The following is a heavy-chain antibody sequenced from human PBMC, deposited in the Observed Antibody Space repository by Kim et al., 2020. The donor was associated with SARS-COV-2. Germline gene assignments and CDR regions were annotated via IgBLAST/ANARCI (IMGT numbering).Heavy chain of an antibody. Sequence: GGSLRLSCAASGFTFSSYWMSWVRQAPGRGLEWVANIKSDGSEKYYMDPVKGRCTISRDNAKNSLYLQMNSLRVEDTAVYYCGPSYYYERSGSYSWGQGTLVTASS. V-gene: IGHV3-7*01. J-gene: IGHJ5*02. CDR2: IKSDGSEK. D-gene: IGHD3-22*01. CDR3: GPSYYYERSGSYS. CDR1: GFTFSSYW.